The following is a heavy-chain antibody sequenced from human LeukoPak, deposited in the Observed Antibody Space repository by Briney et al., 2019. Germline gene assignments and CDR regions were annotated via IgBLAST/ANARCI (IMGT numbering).Heavy chain of an antibody. Sequence: ASVKVSCKASGGTFSSYAISWVRQAPGQGLEWMGGIIPIFGTANYAQKFQGRVTITADESTSTAYMELSSLRSEDTAVYYCASDLGYCSSTSCYSNYAFDYWGQGTLVTVSS. D-gene: IGHD2-2*02. J-gene: IGHJ4*02. CDR2: IIPIFGTA. V-gene: IGHV1-69*13. CDR3: ASDLGYCSSTSCYSNYAFDY. CDR1: GGTFSSYA.